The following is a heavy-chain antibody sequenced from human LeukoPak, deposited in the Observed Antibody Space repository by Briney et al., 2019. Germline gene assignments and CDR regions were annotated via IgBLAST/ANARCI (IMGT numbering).Heavy chain of an antibody. CDR2: ITASGPTT. CDR1: GFTLTTYA. V-gene: IGHV3-23*01. Sequence: GGSLRLSCAASGFTLTTYAMTWVRQAPGKGLEWVSGITASGPTTYYADSVKGRFTFSRDNPKNTLYLQMNSLRAEDTAVYYCAKYCSGGSCYSGLDYWGQGTLVTVSS. J-gene: IGHJ4*02. D-gene: IGHD2-15*01. CDR3: AKYCSGGSCYSGLDY.